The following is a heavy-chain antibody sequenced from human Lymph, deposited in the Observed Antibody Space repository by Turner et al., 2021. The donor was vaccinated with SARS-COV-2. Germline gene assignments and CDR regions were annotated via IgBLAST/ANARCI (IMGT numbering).Heavy chain of an antibody. CDR1: GFTFSYYW. D-gene: IGHD1-26*01. Sequence: EVQLVVSGGGLVQPGGSLRISCAAFGFTFSYYWRSWVRQAPGKGLEWVANIKQDESEKYYVDSVKGRFTISRDNAKNSLFLQMNSLRAEDTAVYYCARMGSSSWYFDYWGQGTLVTVSS. V-gene: IGHV3-7*01. J-gene: IGHJ4*02. CDR3: ARMGSSSWYFDY. CDR2: IKQDESEK.